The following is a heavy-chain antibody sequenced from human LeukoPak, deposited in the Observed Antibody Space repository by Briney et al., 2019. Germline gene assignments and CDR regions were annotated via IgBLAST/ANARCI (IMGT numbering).Heavy chain of an antibody. J-gene: IGHJ4*02. D-gene: IGHD5-18*01. V-gene: IGHV3-48*03. CDR1: GFTFSSYE. CDR3: AREGTGMVSFDY. Sequence: HPGGSLRLSCAASGFTFSSYEMNWVRQAPGKGLEWVSYISSGGNTIYYADSVMGRFTISRDNAKNSLYLQMNSLRAEDTAVYYCAREGTGMVSFDYWGQGTLVTVSS. CDR2: ISSGGNTI.